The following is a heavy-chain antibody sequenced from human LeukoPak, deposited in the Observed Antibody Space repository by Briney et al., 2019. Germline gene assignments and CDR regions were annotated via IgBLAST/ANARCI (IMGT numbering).Heavy chain of an antibody. V-gene: IGHV3-11*01. CDR3: AKGARRGPSAARPNWFDP. D-gene: IGHD6-6*01. CDR1: GIVFSDNY. Sequence: GGSLRLSCAASGIVFSDNYMTWVRQAPGKGLESISYISYTGRTIHYADSVKGRFTISRDNAQKSLYLQMNSLRAEDTALYYCAKGARRGPSAARPNWFDPWGQGTLITVSS. J-gene: IGHJ5*02. CDR2: ISYTGRTI.